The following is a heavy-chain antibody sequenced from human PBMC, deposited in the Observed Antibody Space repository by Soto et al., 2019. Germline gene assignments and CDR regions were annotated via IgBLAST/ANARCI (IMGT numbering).Heavy chain of an antibody. J-gene: IGHJ6*02. CDR1: GGSFSGYY. V-gene: IGHV4-34*01. D-gene: IGHD2-2*02. CDR2: INHSGST. Sequence: SETLSLTCAVYGGSFSGYYWSWIRQPPGKGLEWIGEINHSGSTNYNPSLKSRVTISVDTSTNQFSLKLSSVTAADTAVYYCAREAPGYCSSTSCYTGDYYYGMDVWGQGTTVTVSS. CDR3: AREAPGYCSSTSCYTGDYYYGMDV.